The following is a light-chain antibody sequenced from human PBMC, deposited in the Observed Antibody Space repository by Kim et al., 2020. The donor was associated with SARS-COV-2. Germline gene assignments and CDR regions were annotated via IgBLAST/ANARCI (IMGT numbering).Light chain of an antibody. J-gene: IGKJ2*01. Sequence: EIVLTQSPATLSLSPGERATLSCRASQSVSSYLAWYQQKPGQAPGLVIYDASNRATGIPARFSGSGSGTDFTLTISSLEPEDFAVYYCHQRANWPPYTFGQGTKLEI. CDR2: DAS. V-gene: IGKV3-11*01. CDR1: QSVSSY. CDR3: HQRANWPPYT.